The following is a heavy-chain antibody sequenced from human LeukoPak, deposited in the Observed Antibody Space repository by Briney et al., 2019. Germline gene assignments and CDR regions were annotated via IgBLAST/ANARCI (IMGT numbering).Heavy chain of an antibody. J-gene: IGHJ5*02. Sequence: ASVKVSCKASGYTFTGYYLHWVRQAPGQGLEWMGWINANSGSTEYAQKFQGRVTVTRDTSISTAYMELSSLRSEDTAVYYCAREGILVPAAMEVGWFDPWGQGTLVTVSS. CDR1: GYTFTGYY. D-gene: IGHD2-2*01. CDR3: AREGILVPAAMEVGWFDP. CDR2: INANSGST. V-gene: IGHV1-2*02.